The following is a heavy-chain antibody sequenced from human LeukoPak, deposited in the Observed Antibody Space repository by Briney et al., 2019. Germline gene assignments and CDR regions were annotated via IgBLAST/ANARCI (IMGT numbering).Heavy chain of an antibody. CDR1: GFTFSDYY. CDR3: KTTTLTEGSPDNWFDP. Sequence: GGSLRLSCAASGFTFSDYYMSWIRQAPGKGLEWVSYISSSGSTIYYADSVKGRFTISRDNAKNSLYLQMNSLRAEDTAVYYCKTTTLTEGSPDNWFDPWGQGTLVTVSS. J-gene: IGHJ5*02. CDR2: ISSSGSTI. V-gene: IGHV3-11*04. D-gene: IGHD5-24*01.